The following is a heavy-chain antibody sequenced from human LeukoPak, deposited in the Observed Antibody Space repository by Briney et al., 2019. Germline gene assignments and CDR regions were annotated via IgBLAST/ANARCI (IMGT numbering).Heavy chain of an antibody. CDR3: ARGRTHP. V-gene: IGHV3-7*01. D-gene: IGHD2-2*01. CDR1: GFTFSSYW. Sequence: GGSLRLSCAASGFTFSSYWKSWVRQAPGKGLEWVANIKQDGSEKYYVDSVKGRFTISRDNAKNSLYLQMNSLRAEDTAVYYCARGRTHPWGQGTLVTVSS. CDR2: IKQDGSEK. J-gene: IGHJ5*02.